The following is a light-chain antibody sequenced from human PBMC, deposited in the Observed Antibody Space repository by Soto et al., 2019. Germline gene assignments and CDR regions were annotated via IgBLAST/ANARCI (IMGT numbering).Light chain of an antibody. CDR2: GAS. V-gene: IGKV3-20*01. CDR3: QQYGSSPPWT. CDR1: QSITSTY. J-gene: IGKJ1*01. Sequence: EIVLTQSPGTLSLSPGERATLSCRASQSITSTYLAWYQQKPGQAPRLLIYGASSRATGIPDRFSGSGSGTDFNLTISRLEPEDFVVYYCQQYGSSPPWTFGQGTKVEIK.